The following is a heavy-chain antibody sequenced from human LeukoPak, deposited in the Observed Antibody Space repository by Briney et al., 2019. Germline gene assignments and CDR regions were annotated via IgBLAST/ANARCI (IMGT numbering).Heavy chain of an antibody. Sequence: SQTLSLTCTVSGGSISSGDYYWSWIRQHPGKGLEWIGYIYYSGSTYYNPSLKSRVTISVDTSKNQFSLKLSSVTAADTAVYYCARVQSADYDRAFDIWGQGTMVTVSS. J-gene: IGHJ3*02. D-gene: IGHD3-10*02. CDR2: IYYSGST. CDR1: GGSISSGDYY. V-gene: IGHV4-31*03. CDR3: ARVQSADYDRAFDI.